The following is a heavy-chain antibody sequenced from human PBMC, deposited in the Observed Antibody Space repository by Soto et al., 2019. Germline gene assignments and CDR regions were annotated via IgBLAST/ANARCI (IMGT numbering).Heavy chain of an antibody. CDR1: GDSISSGY. D-gene: IGHD3-22*01. Sequence: QVQPQESGPGLVKPSETLSLTCSVSGDSISSGYWTWIRHPPGQRLEWIGYIYLGGSINYNPSLTSRVSISVATAKNQFSLRLSSVTAADTAVYYCTGADDDIDGYIHDPWGQGTAVTVSS. CDR2: IYLGGSI. CDR3: TGADDDIDGYIHDP. J-gene: IGHJ5*02. V-gene: IGHV4-59*01.